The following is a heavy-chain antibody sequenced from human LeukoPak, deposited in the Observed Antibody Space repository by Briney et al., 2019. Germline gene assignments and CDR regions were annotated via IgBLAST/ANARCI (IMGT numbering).Heavy chain of an antibody. Sequence: GASVKVSCKASGGTFSSHAISWVRQAPGQGLEWMGRIIPILGIANYAQKFQGRVTITADKSTSTAYMELSSLRSEDTAVYYCARVDVVVPAAKDYYYYYGMDVWGQGTTVTVSS. V-gene: IGHV1-69*04. CDR3: ARVDVVVPAAKDYYYYYGMDV. D-gene: IGHD2-2*01. CDR1: GGTFSSHA. J-gene: IGHJ6*02. CDR2: IIPILGIA.